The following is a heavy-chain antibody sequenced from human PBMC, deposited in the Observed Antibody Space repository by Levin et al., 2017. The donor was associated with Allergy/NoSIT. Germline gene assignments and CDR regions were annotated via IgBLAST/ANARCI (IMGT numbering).Heavy chain of an antibody. CDR2: ISNDGTNK. Sequence: GGSLRLSCAASGFIFSNYGMHWVRQAPGKGLEWVSAISNDGTNKYYGDAVKGRFSISRDISKNTVYLQMSSLSTEDTAVYYCAKDREACSGTSDTYGMEGWGQGTSVTVS. CDR1: GFIFSNYG. CDR3: AKDREACSGTSDTYGMEG. D-gene: IGHD2-2*01. J-gene: IGHJ6*02. V-gene: IGHV3-30*18.